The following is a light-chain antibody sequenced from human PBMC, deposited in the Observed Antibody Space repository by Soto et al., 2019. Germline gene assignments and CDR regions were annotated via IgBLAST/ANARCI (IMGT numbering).Light chain of an antibody. CDR1: QRVSSW. Sequence: GDRVTITCRASQRVSSWLAWYQQKPGKAPNLLIYETSRLRSGVPSRFSGSGSGTEFTLTISSLQPDDFATYYCQQYNRFSAFGQGTKLEIK. V-gene: IGKV1-5*03. CDR3: QQYNRFSA. CDR2: ETS. J-gene: IGKJ2*01.